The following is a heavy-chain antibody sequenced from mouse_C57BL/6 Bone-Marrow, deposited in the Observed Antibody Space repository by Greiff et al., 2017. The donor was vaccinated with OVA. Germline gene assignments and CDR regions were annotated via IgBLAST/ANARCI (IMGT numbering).Heavy chain of an antibody. D-gene: IGHD1-2*01. CDR2: IYPRSGNT. V-gene: IGHV1-81*01. Sequence: QVQLQQSGAELARPGASVKLSCKASGYTFTSYVISWVKQRTGQGLEWIGEIYPRSGNTYYNEKFKGKATLTADKSSSTAYMELRSLTSEDSAVYFCARVPTTAYYFDYWGQGTTLTVSS. CDR3: ARVPTTAYYFDY. CDR1: GYTFTSYV. J-gene: IGHJ2*01.